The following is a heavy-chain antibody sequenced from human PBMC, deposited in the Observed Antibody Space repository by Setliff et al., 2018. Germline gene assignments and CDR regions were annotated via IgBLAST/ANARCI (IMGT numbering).Heavy chain of an antibody. CDR1: GGSINNYY. CDR2: VYSNVGT. D-gene: IGHD2-2*01. J-gene: IGHJ5*02. Sequence: SCTVSGGSINNYYWSWIRQPAGKGLEWIGRVYSNVGTNFNPSLKSRVTMSVDASKNQISLRLSSVTAADTSVYYCASRYCSSTNCWNWFDPWGQGTLVTVSS. V-gene: IGHV4-4*07. CDR3: ASRYCSSTNCWNWFDP.